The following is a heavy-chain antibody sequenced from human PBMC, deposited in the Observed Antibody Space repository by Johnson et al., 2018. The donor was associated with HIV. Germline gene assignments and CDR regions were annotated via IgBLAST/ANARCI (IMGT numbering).Heavy chain of an antibody. D-gene: IGHD6-13*01. V-gene: IGHV3-66*02. Sequence: EVQLVESGGDLVKPGGSLRLSCAGSGFTFSKPWLTWVRHAPGKGLEWVSVIYSGGSTYYADSVKGRFTISRDHSENTLYLQMNSLRPEDTAVYFCARDGKYSSIGPDAFDVWGQGTMVAVSS. CDR1: GFTFSKPW. CDR3: ARDGKYSSIGPDAFDV. CDR2: IYSGGST. J-gene: IGHJ3*01.